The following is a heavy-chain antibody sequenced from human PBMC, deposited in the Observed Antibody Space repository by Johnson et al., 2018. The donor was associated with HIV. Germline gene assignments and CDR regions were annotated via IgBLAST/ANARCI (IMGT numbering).Heavy chain of an antibody. J-gene: IGHJ3*02. CDR3: AKDMRRAARPAVGAFDI. Sequence: VQLVESGGGVARPGGSLRLSCAASGFTVSINYMSWVRQAPGKGLEWVSVIYSGGSTYYADSVKGRFTISRDNYKNTLYLQMNSLRAEDTALYYCAKDMRRAARPAVGAFDIWGQGTMVTVSS. CDR2: IYSGGST. V-gene: IGHV3-53*04. CDR1: GFTVSINY. D-gene: IGHD6-6*01.